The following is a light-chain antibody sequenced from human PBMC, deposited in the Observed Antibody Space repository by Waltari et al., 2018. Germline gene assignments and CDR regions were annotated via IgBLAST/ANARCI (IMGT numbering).Light chain of an antibody. V-gene: IGKV1-39*01. J-gene: IGKJ3*01. Sequence: DIQMTQSPSSLSASVGDRVTITCRASQSITTYLNWYQQKPGKAPNLLIYGASSLQSGVPSRFSGSGSGTDFILTISSLQPEDFATYYCQQTYSTPPFTFGPGTKVDI. CDR1: QSITTY. CDR3: QQTYSTPPFT. CDR2: GAS.